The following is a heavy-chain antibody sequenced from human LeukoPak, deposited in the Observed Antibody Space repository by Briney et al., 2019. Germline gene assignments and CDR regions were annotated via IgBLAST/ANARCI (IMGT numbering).Heavy chain of an antibody. CDR1: GGTFNSYA. CDR2: IIPIFGIA. D-gene: IGHD5-18*01. CDR3: ARDTAMAPFDY. Sequence: GASVKVSCKASGGTFNSYAISWVRQAPGQGLEWMGRIIPIFGIANYVQKFQGRVTITADKSTSTAYMELSSLRSEDTAVYYCARDTAMAPFDYWGQGTLVTVFS. V-gene: IGHV1-69*04. J-gene: IGHJ4*02.